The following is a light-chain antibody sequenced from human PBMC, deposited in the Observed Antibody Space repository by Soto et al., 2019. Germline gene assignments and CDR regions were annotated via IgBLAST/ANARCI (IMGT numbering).Light chain of an antibody. V-gene: IGLV2-14*01. CDR3: NSYTSASTHNYV. J-gene: IGLJ6*01. CDR1: SSDVGGYNY. Sequence: QSALTQPRSVSGSPGQSVTISCTGTSSDVGGYNYVSWYQQHPGKAPKLMIYEVSNRPSGVSNRFSGSKSGNTASLTISGLQAEDEADYYCNSYTSASTHNYVFGSGTKLTVL. CDR2: EVS.